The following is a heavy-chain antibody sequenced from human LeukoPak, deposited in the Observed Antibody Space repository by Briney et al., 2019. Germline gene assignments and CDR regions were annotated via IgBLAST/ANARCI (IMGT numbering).Heavy chain of an antibody. CDR3: ARGSEGVVSRPKTEPYYYYYYYMDV. D-gene: IGHD5/OR15-5a*01. J-gene: IGHJ6*03. V-gene: IGHV1-69*13. Sequence: ASVKVSCKASGGTFSSYAISWVRQAPGQGLEWMGGIIPIFGTANYAQKFQGRVTITADESTSTAYMELSSLRSEDTAVYYCARGSEGVVSRPKTEPYYYYYYYMDVWGKGTTVTVSS. CDR1: GGTFSSYA. CDR2: IIPIFGTA.